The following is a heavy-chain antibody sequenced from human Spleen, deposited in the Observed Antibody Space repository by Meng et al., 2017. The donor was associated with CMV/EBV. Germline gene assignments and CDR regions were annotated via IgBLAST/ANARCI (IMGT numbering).Heavy chain of an antibody. CDR3: ARSLWSYDY. V-gene: IGHV3-53*01. CDR2: IYSGGST. CDR1: GFTFSSYW. Sequence: GESLKISCAASGFTFSSYWMSWVRQAPGKGLEWVSVIYSGGSTYYADSVKGRFTISRDNSKNTLYLQMNSLRAEDTAVYYCARSLWSYDYWGQGTLVTVSS. J-gene: IGHJ4*02. D-gene: IGHD3-10*01.